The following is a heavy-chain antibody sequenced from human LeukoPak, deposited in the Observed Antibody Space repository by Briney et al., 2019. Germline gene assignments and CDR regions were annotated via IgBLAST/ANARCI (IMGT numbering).Heavy chain of an antibody. D-gene: IGHD5-12*01. V-gene: IGHV3-23*01. CDR3: ARGIVATKHPYYYGMDV. CDR1: GFTFSSYA. J-gene: IGHJ6*02. CDR2: ISGSGGST. Sequence: GGSLRLSCAASGFTFSSYAMSWVRQAPGKGLEWVSAISGSGGSTYYADSVKGRFTISRDNSKNTLYLQMNSLRAEDTAVYYCARGIVATKHPYYYGMDVWGQGTTVTVSS.